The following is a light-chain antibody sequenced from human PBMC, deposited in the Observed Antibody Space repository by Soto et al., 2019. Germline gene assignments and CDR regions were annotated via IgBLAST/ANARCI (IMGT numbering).Light chain of an antibody. CDR3: SSYTTSNTWV. CDR1: SSDFGAYDY. J-gene: IGLJ3*02. CDR2: EVS. V-gene: IGLV2-14*01. Sequence: QAVVTQPASVSGSPGQSITISCTGTSSDFGAYDYVSWYQQHPGKAPKFMLYEVSNRPSGLSNRFSGSKSGNTASLTISGLQAEDEADYYCSSYTTSNTWVFGGGTKLTVL.